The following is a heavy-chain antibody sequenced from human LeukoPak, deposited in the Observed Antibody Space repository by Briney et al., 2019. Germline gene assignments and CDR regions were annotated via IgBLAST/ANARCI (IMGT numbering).Heavy chain of an antibody. CDR3: ARHGDWLSGSGWYDGDY. J-gene: IGHJ4*02. CDR2: INHSGST. Sequence: PSETLSLTCAVYGGSFSGYYWSWIRQPPGKGLEWIGEINHSGSTNYNPSLKSRVTISVDTSKNQFSLKLSSVTAADTAVYYCARHGDWLSGSGWYDGDYWGQGTLVTVSS. D-gene: IGHD6-19*01. CDR1: GGSFSGYY. V-gene: IGHV4-34*01.